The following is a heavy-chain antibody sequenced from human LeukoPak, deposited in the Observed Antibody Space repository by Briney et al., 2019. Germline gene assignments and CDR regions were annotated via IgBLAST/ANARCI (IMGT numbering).Heavy chain of an antibody. V-gene: IGHV5-51*01. CDR2: IYPGDSET. J-gene: IGHJ4*02. Sequence: GESLKISCQGSGYSFTGYWIGWVRQMPGKGLEWMGIIYPGDSETKYNPSFQGQVTISADKSISTASLQWSSLKASDTAMYYCARVYCSSTGCYRIHHFDYWAREPWSPSPQ. CDR3: ARVYCSSTGCYRIHHFDY. D-gene: IGHD2-2*02. CDR1: GYSFTGYW.